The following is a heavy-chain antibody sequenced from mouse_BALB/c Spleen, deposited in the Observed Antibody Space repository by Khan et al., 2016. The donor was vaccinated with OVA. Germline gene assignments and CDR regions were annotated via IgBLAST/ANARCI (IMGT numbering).Heavy chain of an antibody. CDR1: GDSITSGY. CDR2: MIYSGNT. V-gene: IGHV3-8*02. D-gene: IGHD2-12*01. J-gene: IGHJ3*01. CDR3: ARSTYSYAFAY. Sequence: EVQLQESGPSLVKPSQTLSLTCSVTGDSITSGYWSWIRKFPGHKLEYMGYMIYSGNTYYNPSLKSRISITRHTSKNQYYLKLHSVTTADNATNYCARSTYSYAFAYWGQGTLVTVSA.